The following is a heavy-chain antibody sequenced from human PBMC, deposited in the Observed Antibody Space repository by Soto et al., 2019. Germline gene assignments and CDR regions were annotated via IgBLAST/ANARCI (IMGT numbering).Heavy chain of an antibody. CDR2: INHSGST. V-gene: IGHV4-34*01. CDR3: ARVGGDIVVVVAATDDYYYYMDV. J-gene: IGHJ6*03. D-gene: IGHD2-15*01. CDR1: GGSFSGYY. Sequence: SETLSLTCAVYGGSFSGYYWSWIRQPPGKGLEWIGEINHSGSTNYNPSLKSRVTISVDTSKNQFSLKLSSVTAADTAVYYCARVGGDIVVVVAATDDYYYYMDVWGKGTTVTVSS.